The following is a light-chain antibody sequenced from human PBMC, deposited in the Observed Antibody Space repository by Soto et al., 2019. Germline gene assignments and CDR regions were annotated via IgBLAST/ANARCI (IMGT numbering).Light chain of an antibody. Sequence: QSVLTQPPSVSGAPGQRVTISCSGSNSNFGAGYDVHWYQQVPGTAPKLLIFRNSNRPSGVPDRFSGSKSGTSASLAITGLQAEDEADYYCQSYDSSLSAYVFGTGTKPPS. CDR3: QSYDSSLSAYV. CDR1: NSNFGAGYD. V-gene: IGLV1-40*01. CDR2: RNS. J-gene: IGLJ1*01.